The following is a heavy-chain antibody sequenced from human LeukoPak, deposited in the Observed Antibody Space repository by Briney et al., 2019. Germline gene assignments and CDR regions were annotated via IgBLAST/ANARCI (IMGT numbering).Heavy chain of an antibody. CDR2: VIGSVCTT. V-gene: IGHV3-23*01. CDR1: GFSFSTYA. J-gene: IGHJ6*02. Sequence: GGSLRLSCAASGFSFSTYAMSWVRQGPGEGLEWVATVIGSVCTTYYADSVTGWFSISRDNSTNTLFMQRDSLRAEGPAIVVCARYCSSSTCEGSCYYFGMYVWGQGTTVTVSS. CDR3: ARYCSSSTCEGSCYYFGMYV. D-gene: IGHD2-2*01.